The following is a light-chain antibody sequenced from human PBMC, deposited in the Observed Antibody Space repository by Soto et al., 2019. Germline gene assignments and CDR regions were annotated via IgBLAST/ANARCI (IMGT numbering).Light chain of an antibody. CDR2: GAS. CDR1: QSVTSNF. J-gene: IGKJ2*01. CDR3: QQYGRSPLLYT. Sequence: EIVLTQSRGTLSLSPGERATLSCRASQSVTSNFLAWYQQKPGQAPRLLIYGASTRAAGVPDRFSGSGSGTDFTLTITRLEPEDFAVYYCQQYGRSPLLYTFGQGTKLGVK. V-gene: IGKV3-20*01.